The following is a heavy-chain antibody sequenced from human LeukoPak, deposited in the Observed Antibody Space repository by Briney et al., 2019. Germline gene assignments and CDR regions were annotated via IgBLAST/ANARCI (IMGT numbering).Heavy chain of an antibody. CDR2: IYYSGST. J-gene: IGHJ2*01. CDR3: ARVYYSSSYDYWYFDL. Sequence: SETLSLTCTVSGGSIRSYYWSWIRQPPGKGLEWIGYIYYSGSTNYNPSLKSRVTISVDTSKNHFSLKLTSVTAADTAFYYCARVYYSSSYDYWYFDLWGRGTLDTVSS. D-gene: IGHD6-13*01. CDR1: GGSIRSYY. V-gene: IGHV4-59*01.